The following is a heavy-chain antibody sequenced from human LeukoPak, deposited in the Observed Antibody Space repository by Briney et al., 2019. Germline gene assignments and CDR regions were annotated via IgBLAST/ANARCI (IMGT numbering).Heavy chain of an antibody. V-gene: IGHV3-30*02. CDR3: AKGIVVVPAASSPY. J-gene: IGHJ4*02. CDR2: IRYDGSNK. Sequence: GGSLRLSCAASGLTFSSYGMHWVRQAPGKGLEWVAFIRYDGSNKYYADSVKGRFTIYRDNSKNTLYLQRNSLRAEDTAVYCSAKGIVVVPAASSPYWGQGTLVTVSS. D-gene: IGHD2-2*01. CDR1: GLTFSSYG.